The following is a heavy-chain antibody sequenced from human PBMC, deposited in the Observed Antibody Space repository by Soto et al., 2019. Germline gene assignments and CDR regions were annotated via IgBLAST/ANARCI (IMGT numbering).Heavy chain of an antibody. CDR1: GLTFSKSG. CDR2: INSNSDRT. J-gene: IGHJ4*02. V-gene: IGHV3-23*01. CDR3: VVADITSGVGYFDD. D-gene: IGHD3-10*01. Sequence: EVLLLESGGGSAQPGASLRLSCAASGLTFSKSGMSWVRQAPGKGLEWVSGINSNSDRTFYADSVRGRFTISRDNSKNMLFLQMNSLRAEDTAIYYCVVADITSGVGYFDDWGQGSLGTGST.